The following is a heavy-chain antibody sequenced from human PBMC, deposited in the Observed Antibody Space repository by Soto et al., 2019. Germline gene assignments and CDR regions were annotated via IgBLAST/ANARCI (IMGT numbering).Heavy chain of an antibody. CDR3: ASGYDIWSAYCHYFAP. CDR2: IKQDGSEK. D-gene: IGHD3-3*01. CDR1: GFTFNSYW. J-gene: IGHJ5*02. V-gene: IGHV3-7*05. Sequence: EVQLVESGGGLVQPGGSLRLSCAASGFTFNSYWMSWVRQAPGKGLEWVANIKQDGSEKYYVDSVKGRFTISRDNAKNSLYLQMNILRAEETPVYYCASGYDIWSAYCHYFAPWGQGTLVTVSS.